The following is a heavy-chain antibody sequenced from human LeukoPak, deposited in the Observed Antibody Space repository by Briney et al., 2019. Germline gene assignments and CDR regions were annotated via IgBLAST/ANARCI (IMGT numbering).Heavy chain of an antibody. J-gene: IGHJ5*02. CDR3: ARSRLLWFGELSPGVLDP. V-gene: IGHV4-4*09. CDR1: GGSISNYY. CDR2: IYTGGST. D-gene: IGHD3-10*01. Sequence: PSETLSLTYTVSGGSISNYYWSWIRQPPGKGLEWIGYIYTGGSTNYNPSLKSRVTISVDTSKNQFSLKLSSVTAADTAVYYCARSRLLWFGELSPGVLDPWGQGTLVTVSS.